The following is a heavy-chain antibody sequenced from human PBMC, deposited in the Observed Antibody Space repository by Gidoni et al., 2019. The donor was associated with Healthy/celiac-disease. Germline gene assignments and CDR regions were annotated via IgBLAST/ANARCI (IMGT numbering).Heavy chain of an antibody. Sequence: QVQLQQWGAGLLKPSETLSLTCAVYGGSFSGYYWSGIRQPPGQGLEWIGEIDHSGSTNYNPSLKSRVTISVDTSKNQFSLKLSSVTAADTAVYYCARAGEGIVGAIGYWGQGTLVTVSS. V-gene: IGHV4-34*01. D-gene: IGHD1-26*01. CDR3: ARAGEGIVGAIGY. CDR1: GGSFSGYY. J-gene: IGHJ4*02. CDR2: IDHSGST.